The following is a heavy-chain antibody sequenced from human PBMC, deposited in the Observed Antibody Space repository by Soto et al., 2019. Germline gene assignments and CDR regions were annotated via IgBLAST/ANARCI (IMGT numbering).Heavy chain of an antibody. CDR3: AKDHFSGEVWGVFDI. CDR1: GFTFSSYA. CDR2: ISGSGTGT. J-gene: IGHJ3*02. D-gene: IGHD3-16*01. V-gene: IGHV3-23*01. Sequence: QLLESGGGLAQPGGSLRLSCAASGFTFSSYAMTWVRQAPGKGLEWVSTISGSGTGTYYADSVKGRFTISRDNSRTTLYLQVNSLRAEDTAVYYCAKDHFSGEVWGVFDIWGQGTMVTVSS.